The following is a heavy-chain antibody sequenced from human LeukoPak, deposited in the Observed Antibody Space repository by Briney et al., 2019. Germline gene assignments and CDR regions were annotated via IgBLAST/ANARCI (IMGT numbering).Heavy chain of an antibody. CDR3: AKEAVATIPHGWFDP. CDR1: GFTFSSYS. J-gene: IGHJ5*02. Sequence: PGGPLRLSCSASGFTFSSYSMNWVRQAPGKGLDGVSCISSSSSTIYYADSVKGRFTISRDNAKNSLYLQMNSLRAEDTAVYYCAKEAVATIPHGWFDPWGQGTLVTVSS. V-gene: IGHV3-48*04. D-gene: IGHD5-12*01. CDR2: ISSSSSTI.